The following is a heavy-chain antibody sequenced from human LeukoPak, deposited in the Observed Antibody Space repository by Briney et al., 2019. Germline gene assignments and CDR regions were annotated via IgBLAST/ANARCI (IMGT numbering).Heavy chain of an antibody. J-gene: IGHJ4*02. CDR2: IYNSGST. CDR3: ARGPAAYDY. Sequence: PSETLFLTCTVSGDSISIYYWSWIRQPPGKGLEWIGYIYNSGSTNYNPSLKSRVTISVDTSKNQFSLRLSSVTAADTAVYYCARGPAAYDYWGQGTLVTVSS. V-gene: IGHV4-59*01. D-gene: IGHD2-2*01. CDR1: GDSISIYY.